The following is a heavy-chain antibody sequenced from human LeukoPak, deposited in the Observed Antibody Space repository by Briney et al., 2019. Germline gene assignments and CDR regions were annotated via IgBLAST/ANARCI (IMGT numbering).Heavy chain of an antibody. CDR2: ISFDGRNT. CDR3: ARAEYSSSWYGHTAFDI. Sequence: GGSLRLSCAASGFTFSSYAMHWVRQAPGKGLEWVAVISFDGRNTYYADSLKGRFTISRDNSKNKLYLQMYSLRVEDTAVYYCARAEYSSSWYGHTAFDIWGQGTMVTVSS. J-gene: IGHJ3*02. D-gene: IGHD6-13*01. CDR1: GFTFSSYA. V-gene: IGHV3-30*04.